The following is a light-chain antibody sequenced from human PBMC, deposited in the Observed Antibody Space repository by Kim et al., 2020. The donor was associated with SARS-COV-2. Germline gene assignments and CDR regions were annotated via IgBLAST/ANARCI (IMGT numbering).Light chain of an antibody. Sequence: DIQMTQSPSSLSASVGDRVTITCRASQGISSWLVWYQQKPGKAPKSLIYAASNLQSGVPSRFSGSGSGTEFTFTISSLQPEDFATYYCQQYNSYPLTFGGGTKVDIK. V-gene: IGKV1D-16*01. CDR2: AAS. J-gene: IGKJ4*01. CDR1: QGISSW. CDR3: QQYNSYPLT.